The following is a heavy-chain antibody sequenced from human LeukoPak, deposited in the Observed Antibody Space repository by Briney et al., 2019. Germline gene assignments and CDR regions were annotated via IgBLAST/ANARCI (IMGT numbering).Heavy chain of an antibody. CDR3: ARDPYSGSYGADYYYYMDV. CDR2: IKQDGSEK. Sequence: PGGSLRLSCAASDFTFISYWMTWVRQAPGKGLEWVANIKQDGSEKYYVDSVKGRFTISRDSAKNSLYLQMKSLRAEDTAVYYCARDPYSGSYGADYYYYMDVWGKGTTVTISS. V-gene: IGHV3-7*01. D-gene: IGHD1-26*01. J-gene: IGHJ6*03. CDR1: DFTFISYW.